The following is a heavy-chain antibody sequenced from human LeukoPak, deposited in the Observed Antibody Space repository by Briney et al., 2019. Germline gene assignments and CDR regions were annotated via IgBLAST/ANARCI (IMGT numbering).Heavy chain of an antibody. V-gene: IGHV3-9*01. CDR1: GFTFDDYG. CDR3: AKDYGYSSSWYDY. Sequence: PGRSLRLSCEASGFTFDDYGMHWVRQAPGKGLEWVSTISWNSASAGYVDSVKGRFTISRDNAKKTLYLQMNSLRPEDTALYYCAKDYGYSSSWYDYWGQGTLVTVSS. CDR2: ISWNSASA. J-gene: IGHJ4*02. D-gene: IGHD6-13*01.